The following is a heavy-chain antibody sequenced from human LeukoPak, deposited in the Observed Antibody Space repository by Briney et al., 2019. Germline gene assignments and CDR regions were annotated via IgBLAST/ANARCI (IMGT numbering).Heavy chain of an antibody. V-gene: IGHV1-3*01. D-gene: IGHD6-13*01. CDR3: ARGPRAAADDY. J-gene: IGHJ4*02. Sequence: SVKVSCKASGFTFINYAINWGRQAPGQRPEWIGWINAGNGNTKYSQKFQGRVTITRDTSASTAYMELSSLTSEDTAVYYCARGPRAAADDYWGQGTLVTVSS. CDR2: INAGNGNT. CDR1: GFTFINYA.